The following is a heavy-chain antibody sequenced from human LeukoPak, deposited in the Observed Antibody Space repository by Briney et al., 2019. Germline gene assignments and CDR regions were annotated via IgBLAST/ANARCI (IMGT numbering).Heavy chain of an antibody. J-gene: IGHJ5*02. Sequence: GGSLRLSCAASGFTFSDYAMSWVRQAPGKGLEWVSAVSGTADRTYYVGSVKGRFTVSRDNSKNMLYLQMSGLRTEDTAVYYCANSRGYGSGNLWGQGTLVTVSS. CDR3: ANSRGYGSGNL. CDR2: VSGTADRT. CDR1: GFTFSDYA. V-gene: IGHV3-23*01. D-gene: IGHD3-10*01.